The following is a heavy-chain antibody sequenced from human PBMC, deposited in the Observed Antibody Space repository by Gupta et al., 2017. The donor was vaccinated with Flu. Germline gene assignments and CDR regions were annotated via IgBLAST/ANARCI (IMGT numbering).Heavy chain of an antibody. Sequence: QVQLVQSGAEVQKPGASVKVSCKPSGHTFTAYWIQWVRQAPGQGLEWMGRINPHTGGTTYAQRFQGRVTMTRDTSISTAYMELSRVTSDDTAVYYCAGIAVTGTAGSFDIWGRGTMVTVSP. D-gene: IGHD6-19*01. CDR2: INPHTGGT. J-gene: IGHJ3*02. CDR1: GHTFTAYW. CDR3: AGIAVTGTAGSFDI. V-gene: IGHV1-2*06.